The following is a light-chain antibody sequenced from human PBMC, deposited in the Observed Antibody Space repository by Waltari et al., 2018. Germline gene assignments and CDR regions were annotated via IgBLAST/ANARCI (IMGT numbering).Light chain of an antibody. Sequence: DIQMTQSPSALSASVGDSDTITCQASQDITNFLNWYQHKPGKAPKLLIYDASNLEVGVSSRFSASGSETHFTFTISNLQPEDFATYFCQQYDELPRTFGGGTRVEVE. CDR1: QDITNF. J-gene: IGKJ4*01. CDR2: DAS. CDR3: QQYDELPRT. V-gene: IGKV1-33*01.